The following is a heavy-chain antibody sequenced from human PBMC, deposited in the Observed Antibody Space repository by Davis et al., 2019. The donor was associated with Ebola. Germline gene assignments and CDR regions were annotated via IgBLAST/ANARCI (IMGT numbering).Heavy chain of an antibody. Sequence: PGGSLRLSCAASGFTFDDYAMHWVRQAPGKGLEWVSGISWNSGSIGYADAVKGRFTISRDNVKNYLYLQMNSLRAEDTALYYCATPSSGRLNGGFDYWGQGTLVTVSS. J-gene: IGHJ4*02. CDR3: ATPSSGRLNGGFDY. CDR1: GFTFDDYA. V-gene: IGHV3-9*01. D-gene: IGHD3-10*01. CDR2: ISWNSGSI.